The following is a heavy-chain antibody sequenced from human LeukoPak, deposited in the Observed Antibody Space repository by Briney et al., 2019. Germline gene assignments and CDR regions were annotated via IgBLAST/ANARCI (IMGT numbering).Heavy chain of an antibody. CDR1: GFTFSRCA. CDR3: ARGECSGATCYSTVDY. Sequence: PGGSLRLSCAISGFTFSRCAMYWVRQPPGKGLEWVALLSDDGSNKYYVDSVGRFTISRDNSKNTVYLQMNSLRVEDTAMYYCARGECSGATCYSTVDYWGQGTLVTVSS. D-gene: IGHD2-15*01. J-gene: IGHJ4*02. CDR2: LSDDGSNK. V-gene: IGHV3-30-3*01.